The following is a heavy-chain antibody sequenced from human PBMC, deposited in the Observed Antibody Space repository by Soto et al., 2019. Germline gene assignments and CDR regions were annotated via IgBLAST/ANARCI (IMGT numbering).Heavy chain of an antibody. CDR1: GFTFSSYS. V-gene: IGHV3-48*02. CDR2: ISSSSSTI. CDR3: ARLLWFGELLPWMDV. J-gene: IGHJ6*02. Sequence: GGSLSLSCAASGFTFSSYSMNWVRQAPGKGLEWVSYISSSSSTIYYADSVKGRFTISRDNAKNSLYLQMNSLRDEDTAVYYCARLLWFGELLPWMDVWGQGTTVTVSS. D-gene: IGHD3-10*01.